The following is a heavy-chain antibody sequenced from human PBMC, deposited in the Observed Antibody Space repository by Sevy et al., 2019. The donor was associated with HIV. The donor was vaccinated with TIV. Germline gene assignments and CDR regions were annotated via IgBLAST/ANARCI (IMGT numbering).Heavy chain of an antibody. Sequence: GGYLRLSCAASGFTFSSYGMHWVRQAPGKGLEWVAVIWYDGSNKYYADSVKGRFTISRDNSKNTLYLQMNSLRAEDTAVYYCARDRTIVISARPSNWFDPWGQGTLVTVSS. CDR2: IWYDGSNK. V-gene: IGHV3-33*01. CDR3: ARDRTIVISARPSNWFDP. D-gene: IGHD6-6*01. CDR1: GFTFSSYG. J-gene: IGHJ5*02.